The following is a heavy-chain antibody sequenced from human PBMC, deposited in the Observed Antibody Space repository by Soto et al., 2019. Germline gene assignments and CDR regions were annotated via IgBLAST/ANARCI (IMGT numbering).Heavy chain of an antibody. CDR2: ISGSGGST. CDR1: GFTFSSYA. J-gene: IGHJ4*02. D-gene: IGHD3-3*02. Sequence: EVQLLESGAGLVQPGGSLRLSCAASGFTFSSYAMSWVRQAPGKGLEWVSAISGSGGSTYYADSVKGRFTISRDNSKNTLYLQMNSLRAEDTAVYYCAKAPHFWSGYDPFDYWGQGTLVTVSS. CDR3: AKAPHFWSGYDPFDY. V-gene: IGHV3-23*01.